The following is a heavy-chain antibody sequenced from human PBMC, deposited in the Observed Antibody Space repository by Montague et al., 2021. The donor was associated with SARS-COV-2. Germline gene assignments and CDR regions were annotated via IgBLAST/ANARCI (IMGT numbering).Heavy chain of an antibody. J-gene: IGHJ3*02. D-gene: IGHD3-22*01. CDR3: ARPRLTMIVVVNAFDI. CDR1: GGSISSGGYY. CDR2: IYYSGST. V-gene: IGHV4-31*03. Sequence: TLSLTCTVSGGSISSGGYYWSWIRQHPGKGLEWIGYIYYSGSTYYNPSLKSRVTISVDTSKNQFSLKLSSVTAADTAVYYCARPRLTMIVVVNAFDIWGQGTMVTVSS.